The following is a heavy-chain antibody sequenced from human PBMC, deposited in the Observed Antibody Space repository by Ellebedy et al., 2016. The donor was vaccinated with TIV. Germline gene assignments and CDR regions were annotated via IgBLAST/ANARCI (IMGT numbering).Heavy chain of an antibody. J-gene: IGHJ6*02. Sequence: GESLKISXAASGFTVSSNYMSWVRQAPGKGLEWVSVIYSGGSTYYADSVKGRFTISRDNSKNTLYLQMNSLRDEDTAVYYCARALTMVRGVDDEYGMDVWGQGTTVTVSS. CDR2: IYSGGST. CDR1: GFTVSSNY. V-gene: IGHV3-53*01. CDR3: ARALTMVRGVDDEYGMDV. D-gene: IGHD3-10*01.